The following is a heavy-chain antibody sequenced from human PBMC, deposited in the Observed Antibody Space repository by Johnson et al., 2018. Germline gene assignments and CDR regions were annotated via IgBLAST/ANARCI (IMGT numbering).Heavy chain of an antibody. D-gene: IGHD2-8*01. CDR2: IIPMFGKP. CDR1: GTNFRSFT. Sequence: VQLLETGAEVTKPGSSVTVSCQASGTNFRSFTFSWVRQAPGPGLEWMGGIIPMFGKPIYAQKFQGRLTISADESTSTAYLDMSSLRSEETAVYFCGGFVPLSGMDVWGQGTTVTVSS. CDR3: GGFVPLSGMDV. J-gene: IGHJ6*02. V-gene: IGHV1-69*01.